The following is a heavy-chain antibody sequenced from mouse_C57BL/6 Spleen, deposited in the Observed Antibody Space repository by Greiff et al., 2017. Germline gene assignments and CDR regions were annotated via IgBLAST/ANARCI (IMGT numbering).Heavy chain of an antibody. CDR3: AKAPIYYYGSSYDYYAMDY. CDR1: GYSITSGYY. Sequence: ESGPGLVKPSQSLSLTCSVTGYSITSGYYWNWIRQFPGNKLEWMGYISYDGSNNYNPSLKNRISITRDTSKNQFFLKLNSVTTEDTATYYCAKAPIYYYGSSYDYYAMDYWGQGTSVTVS. V-gene: IGHV3-6*01. D-gene: IGHD1-1*01. J-gene: IGHJ4*01. CDR2: ISYDGSN.